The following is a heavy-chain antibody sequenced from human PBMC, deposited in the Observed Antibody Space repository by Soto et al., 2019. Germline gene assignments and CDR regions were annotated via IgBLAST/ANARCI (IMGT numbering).Heavy chain of an antibody. CDR3: ATNYYGSGSYYTPIWFDP. CDR2: MNPNSGNT. CDR1: GYTFTSYD. D-gene: IGHD3-10*01. J-gene: IGHJ5*02. V-gene: IGHV1-8*01. Sequence: ASVKVSCKASGYTFTSYDINWVRQATGQGLEWMGWMNPNSGNTGYAQKFQGRVTMTRNTSISTAYMELSSLRSEDTAVYYCATNYYGSGSYYTPIWFDPWGQGTLVTVSS.